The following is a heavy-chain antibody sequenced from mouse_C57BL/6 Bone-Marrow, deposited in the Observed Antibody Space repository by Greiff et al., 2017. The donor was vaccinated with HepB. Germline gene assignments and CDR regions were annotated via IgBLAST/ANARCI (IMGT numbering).Heavy chain of an antibody. CDR1: GYTFTSYG. V-gene: IGHV1-81*01. Sequence: QVQLKESGAELARPGASVKLSCKASGYTFTSYGISWVKQRTGQDLEWIGEIYPRSGNTYYNEKFKGKATLTADKSSSTADMELRSLTSEDSAVYFCAIITTVVECYWGQGTSVTVSS. J-gene: IGHJ4*01. CDR3: AIITTVVECY. D-gene: IGHD1-1*01. CDR2: IYPRSGNT.